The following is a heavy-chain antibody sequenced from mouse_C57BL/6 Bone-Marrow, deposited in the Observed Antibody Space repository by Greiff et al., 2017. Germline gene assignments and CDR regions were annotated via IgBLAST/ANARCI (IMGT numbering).Heavy chain of an antibody. J-gene: IGHJ2*01. CDR2: IRNKANGYTT. D-gene: IGHD2-1*01. CDR3: IKAAQLPYFDY. V-gene: IGHV7-4*01. Sequence: EVKLMQSGGGLVQPGASLRLSCAASGFTFTDYYMSWVRQPPGKAPEWLGLIRNKANGYTTEYTAYVKGRLTISRDNSQNILYLHMNTLRAEVSATYFCIKAAQLPYFDYWGQGTTLTVSS. CDR1: GFTFTDYY.